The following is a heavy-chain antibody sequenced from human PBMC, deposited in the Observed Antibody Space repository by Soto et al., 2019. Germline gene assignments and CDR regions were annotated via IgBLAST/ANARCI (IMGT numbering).Heavy chain of an antibody. V-gene: IGHV1-3*04. CDR2: INTGDGHT. CDR1: GSTFNSVIFA. Sequence: QVQVVQSGAEVEKPGASVRLSCKTSGSTFNSVIFAIHWVRQVPGQGPEWMGWINTGDGHTKSSQKFQGRVTISMDTSATSSYMELSALRSEDTAVYYCGRGADYGIDFWGQGSPVTVSS. D-gene: IGHD3-10*01. J-gene: IGHJ4*02. CDR3: GRGADYGIDF.